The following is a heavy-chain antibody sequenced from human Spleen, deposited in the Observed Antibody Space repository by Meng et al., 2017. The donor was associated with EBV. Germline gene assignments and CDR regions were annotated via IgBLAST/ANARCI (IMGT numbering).Heavy chain of an antibody. V-gene: IGHV2-5*02. CDR1: GFSLDTSGVA. D-gene: IGHD6-13*01. Sequence: HILLHTSGPALMKPKQPLPLTCTFSGFSLDTSGVAVGWIRQPPGKPLEWLALIYWDDDKRYSPSLENRLTITRGTSRNQVVLTITNVDPADTGTYFCVHTSTPSSWQPDFWGQGILVTVSS. CDR2: IYWDDDK. CDR3: VHTSTPSSWQPDF. J-gene: IGHJ4*02.